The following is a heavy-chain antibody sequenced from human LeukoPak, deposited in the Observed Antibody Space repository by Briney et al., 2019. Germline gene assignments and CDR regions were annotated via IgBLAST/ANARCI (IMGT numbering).Heavy chain of an antibody. Sequence: PSETLSLTCAVSGDSFSSHYWTWIRQSPGTGLEWIGYISHIGRTNYNPSLKSRVTISIDTSKTQFSLKLRSVPAADTAVYYCARDLVTVTKGFDIWGQGTMVSVSS. CDR2: ISHIGRT. J-gene: IGHJ3*02. V-gene: IGHV4-59*11. CDR3: ARDLVTVTKGFDI. CDR1: GDSFSSHY. D-gene: IGHD4-17*01.